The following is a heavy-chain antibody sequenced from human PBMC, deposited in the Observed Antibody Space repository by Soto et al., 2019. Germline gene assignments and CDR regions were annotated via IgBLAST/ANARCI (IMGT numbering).Heavy chain of an antibody. D-gene: IGHD2-2*01. Sequence: QVQLVQSGAEVKKPGSSVKVSCKASGGTFSSYTISWVRQAPGQGLEWMGSIIPILGIANYAQKFQGRVTITEDKSTSTAYMELSILRSEATAVYYCARDRGYCSSTSCDPTVTTLDYWGQGTLVTFSS. CDR1: GGTFSSYT. V-gene: IGHV1-69*08. J-gene: IGHJ4*02. CDR3: ARDRGYCSSTSCDPTVTTLDY. CDR2: IIPILGIA.